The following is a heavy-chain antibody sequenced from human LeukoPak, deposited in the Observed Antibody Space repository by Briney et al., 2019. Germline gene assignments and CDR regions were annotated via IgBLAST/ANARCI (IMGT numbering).Heavy chain of an antibody. D-gene: IGHD3-10*01. J-gene: IGHJ4*02. CDR3: TSRGDY. CDR1: GDTFSSYG. CDR2: IIPIFGTP. V-gene: IGHV1-69*13. Sequence: SVKVSCKASGDTFSSYGITWVRQDPGQGLEWVGVIIPIFGTPNYAQKFQGRVTITADESTRTAYMELSRLTSEDTAIYYCTSRGDYWGQGTLVTVSS.